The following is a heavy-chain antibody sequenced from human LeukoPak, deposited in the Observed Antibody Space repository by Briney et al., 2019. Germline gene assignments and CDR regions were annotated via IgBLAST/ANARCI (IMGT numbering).Heavy chain of an antibody. CDR2: INHSGSS. V-gene: IGHV4-34*01. Sequence: SETLSLTCAVYGGSFSGYYWSWIRQPPGKGREWIGEINHSGSSNYNPSLKSRVTISVDTSKNQFSLKLSSVTAADTAVYYCVSHGRVVAGFDYWGQGTLVTVSS. CDR3: VSHGRVVAGFDY. J-gene: IGHJ4*02. CDR1: GGSFSGYY. D-gene: IGHD6-19*01.